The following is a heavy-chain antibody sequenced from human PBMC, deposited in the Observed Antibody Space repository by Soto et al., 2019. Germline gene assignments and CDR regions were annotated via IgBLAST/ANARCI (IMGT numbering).Heavy chain of an antibody. CDR1: GGSISSSSW. Sequence: HLQESGPGLVKPSGTLSLTCDVSGGSISSSSWWTWVRQSPGKGLEWIGEIYHAGSPNYNPSFQSRVTILADKSKNHCSLRLTSVTAADTAIYYCARGLSFRCYFDVWGQGTTVTVSS. D-gene: IGHD3-16*02. J-gene: IGHJ3*01. V-gene: IGHV4-4*02. CDR3: ARGLSFRCYFDV. CDR2: IYHAGSP.